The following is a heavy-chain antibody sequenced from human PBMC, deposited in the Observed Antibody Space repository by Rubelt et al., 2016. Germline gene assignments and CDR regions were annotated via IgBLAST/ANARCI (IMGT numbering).Heavy chain of an antibody. CDR1: GFSLSSSAVG. CDR2: IYWHDDK. D-gene: IGHD6-6*01. V-gene: IGHV2-5*01. J-gene: IGHJ4*02. Sequence: QVTLKESGPVLVKPTQPPTLTCTFPGFSLSSSAVGVVWIRQPPGKALEWLALIYWHDDKRSTPPLLSRLPITKETSKNQLGLTMTNMYPVDTATYYCAHSRAARFLDYWGQGTLVTGSS. CDR3: AHSRAARFLDY.